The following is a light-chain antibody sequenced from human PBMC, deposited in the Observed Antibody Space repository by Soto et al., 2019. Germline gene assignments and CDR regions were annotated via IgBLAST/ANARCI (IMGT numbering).Light chain of an antibody. J-gene: IGKJ4*01. Sequence: EIVMTQSPATLSVSPRERATLSCRASQSISSNLAWYQQKPGQAPKLLIYGASTRATGFPARFSGSGSGTEFTLTISSLQFEDFAVYYCQQYNDWPLTFGGGTKV. CDR1: QSISSN. CDR2: GAS. CDR3: QQYNDWPLT. V-gene: IGKV3-15*01.